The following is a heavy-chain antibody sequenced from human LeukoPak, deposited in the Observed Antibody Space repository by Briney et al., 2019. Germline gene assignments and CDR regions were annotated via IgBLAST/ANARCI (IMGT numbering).Heavy chain of an antibody. V-gene: IGHV4-31*03. J-gene: IGHJ4*02. Sequence: PSQTQSLTCTVSGGSISSGGYYWSWIRQHPGKGLEWIGYIYYSGSTYYNPSLKSRVTISVDTSKNQFSLKLSSVTAADTAVYYCARVFRGYRALYFDYWGQGTLVTVSS. CDR3: ARVFRGYRALYFDY. D-gene: IGHD5-18*01. CDR1: GGSISSGGYY. CDR2: IYYSGST.